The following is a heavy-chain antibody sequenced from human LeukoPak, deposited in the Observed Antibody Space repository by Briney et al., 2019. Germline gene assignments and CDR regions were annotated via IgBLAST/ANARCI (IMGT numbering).Heavy chain of an antibody. V-gene: IGHV3-30*03. CDR1: GFTFSSYG. D-gene: IGHD5-18*01. CDR2: ISYDGSNK. J-gene: IGHJ4*02. CDR3: ASPGSVGDTGMPDY. Sequence: QPGRSLRLSCAASGFTFSSYGMHWVRQAPGKGLEWVAVISYDGSNKYYADSVKGRFTISRDNAKKSLYLHMNSLRAEDTAVYYCASPGSVGDTGMPDYWGQGTLVTVSS.